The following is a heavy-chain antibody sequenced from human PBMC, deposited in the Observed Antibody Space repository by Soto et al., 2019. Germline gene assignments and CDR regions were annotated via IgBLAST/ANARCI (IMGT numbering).Heavy chain of an antibody. D-gene: IGHD6-6*01. CDR3: ARHGKWFRNGEYSSSFDY. Sequence: SETLSLTCTVSGGSISSSSYYWGWIRQPPGKGLEWIGSIYYSGSTYYNPSLKSRVTISVDTSKNQFSLKVSSLTAADTAVYYCARHGKWFRNGEYSSSFDYWGQGTLVTVSS. V-gene: IGHV4-39*01. CDR1: GGSISSSSYY. CDR2: IYYSGST. J-gene: IGHJ4*02.